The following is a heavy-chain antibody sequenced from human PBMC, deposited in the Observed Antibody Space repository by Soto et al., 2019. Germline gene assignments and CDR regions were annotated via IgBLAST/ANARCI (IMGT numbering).Heavy chain of an antibody. CDR2: IIPLFDTT. D-gene: IGHD4-17*01. CDR1: GGTFTSYT. CDR3: ARETTTVTRDYFYYGMDV. Sequence: SVKVSCKAAGGTFTSYTISWVRQAPGQGLEWMGAIIPLFDTTTYAQKFQGRVTITADESTTTAYMELSSLRSEDTAVYYCARETTTVTRDYFYYGMDVWGQGTTVTVSS. J-gene: IGHJ6*02. V-gene: IGHV1-69*13.